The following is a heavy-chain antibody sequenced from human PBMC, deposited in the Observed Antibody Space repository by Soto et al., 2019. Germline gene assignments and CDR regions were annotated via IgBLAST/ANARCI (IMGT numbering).Heavy chain of an antibody. Sequence: EVRLVQSGGGLVQPGGSLRLSCAASLFIVSDNYMSWVRQAPGKGLEWVSLIYSGGGTDYAESVKGRFTISRDNSKNTLYLQMNSLKAADTGIYYCATRMTTAPYCVQGTVVTVSS. J-gene: IGHJ4*02. CDR2: IYSGGGT. CDR3: ATRMTTAPY. D-gene: IGHD6-25*01. CDR1: LFIVSDNY. V-gene: IGHV3-66*01.